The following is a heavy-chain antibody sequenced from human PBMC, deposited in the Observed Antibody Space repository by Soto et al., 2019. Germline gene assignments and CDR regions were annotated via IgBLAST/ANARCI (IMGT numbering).Heavy chain of an antibody. J-gene: IGHJ5*02. CDR3: ARVVGYDFWSGALRRWFDP. V-gene: IGHV4-59*01. CDR1: GGSISSYY. Sequence: PSETLSLTCTVSGGSISSYYWSWIRQPPGKGLEWIGYIYYSGSTNYNPSLKSRVTISVDTSKNQFSLKLSSVTAADTAVYYCARVVGYDFWSGALRRWFDPWGQGTLVTAPQ. D-gene: IGHD3-3*01. CDR2: IYYSGST.